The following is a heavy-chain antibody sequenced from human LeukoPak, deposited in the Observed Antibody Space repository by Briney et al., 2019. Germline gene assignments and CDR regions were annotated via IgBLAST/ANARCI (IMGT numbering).Heavy chain of an antibody. CDR3: ARGIPAAMLHFQH. CDR2: IHSGGST. J-gene: IGHJ1*01. Sequence: PEGSLRLSCAASGFTVSSNYMSWVRQAPGKGLEWVSVIHSGGSTYYADSVKGRFTISRDNSKNTLYLQMNSLRAEDTAVYYCARGIPAAMLHFQHWGQGTLVTVSS. V-gene: IGHV3-66*01. CDR1: GFTVSSNY. D-gene: IGHD2-2*01.